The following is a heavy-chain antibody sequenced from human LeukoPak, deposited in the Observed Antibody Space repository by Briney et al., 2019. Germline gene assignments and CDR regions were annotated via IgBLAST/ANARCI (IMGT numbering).Heavy chain of an antibody. CDR2: ISSSSSTI. CDR3: AKDYTRYSGSCFDY. D-gene: IGHD1-26*01. Sequence: PGGSLRLSCGASGFTFSSYSMNWVRQAPGKGLEWVSYISSSSSTIYYADSVKGRFTISRDNAKNSLYLQMNSLRAEDMALYYCAKDYTRYSGSCFDYWGQGTLVTVSS. V-gene: IGHV3-48*04. CDR1: GFTFSSYS. J-gene: IGHJ4*02.